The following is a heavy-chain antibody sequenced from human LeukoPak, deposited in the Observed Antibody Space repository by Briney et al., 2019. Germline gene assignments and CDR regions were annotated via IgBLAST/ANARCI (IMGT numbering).Heavy chain of an antibody. D-gene: IGHD2-15*01. CDR2: IGGSSGYT. CDR3: TRARLTSGRPPHY. CDR1: GFTFRDYS. Sequence: GGSLRLSCAASGFTFRDYSMTWIRQAPGKGLEWISYIGGSSGYTKYADSVKGRFTISRDNTKNSLFLQMNSLRVEDSAVYYCTRARLTSGRPPHYWGQGTLVTVSS. J-gene: IGHJ4*02. V-gene: IGHV3-11*05.